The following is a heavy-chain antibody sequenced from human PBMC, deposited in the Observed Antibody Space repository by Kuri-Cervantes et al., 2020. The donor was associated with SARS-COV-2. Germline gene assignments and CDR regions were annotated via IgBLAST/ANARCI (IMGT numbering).Heavy chain of an antibody. CDR1: GFTFSSYA. V-gene: IGHV3-7*01. Sequence: GESLKISCAASGFTFSSYAMHWVRQTPGKGLEWVANIKQDGSEKYYVDSVKGRFTISRDNAKNSLYLQMNSLRAEDTAVYFCATRPHDSYRTAHLGAFDYWGQGAQVTVSS. CDR3: ATRPHDSYRTAHLGAFDY. J-gene: IGHJ4*02. CDR2: IKQDGSEK. D-gene: IGHD2-21*02.